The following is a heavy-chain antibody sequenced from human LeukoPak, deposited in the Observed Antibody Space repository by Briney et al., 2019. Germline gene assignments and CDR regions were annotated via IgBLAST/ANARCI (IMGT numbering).Heavy chain of an antibody. D-gene: IGHD2-2*01. CDR2: IIPIFGTA. CDR1: GGTCSSYA. J-gene: IGHJ6*04. CDR3: ARISLGYCSSTSCYAAVYYYGMDV. V-gene: IGHV1-69*06. Sequence: SVKVSCKASGGTCSSYAISWVRQAPGQGLEWMGGIIPIFGTANYAQKFQGRVTITADKSTSTAYMELSSLRSEDTAVYYCARISLGYCSSTSCYAAVYYYGMDVWGKGTTVTVSS.